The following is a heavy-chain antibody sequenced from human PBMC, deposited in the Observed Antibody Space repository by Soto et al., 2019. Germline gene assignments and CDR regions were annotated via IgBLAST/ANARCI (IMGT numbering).Heavy chain of an antibody. D-gene: IGHD3-10*01. J-gene: IGHJ5*02. V-gene: IGHV4-31*03. CDR1: GGSISSGGYY. Sequence: QVQLQESGPGLVKPSQTLSLTCTVSGGSISSGGYYWSWIRQHPGKGLEWIGYIYYSGSTYYNPSLKSRVTISVDTSKTQFSLKLSSVTAADTAVYYCARVWGITMVRGDAWFDPWGQGTLVTVSS. CDR2: IYYSGST. CDR3: ARVWGITMVRGDAWFDP.